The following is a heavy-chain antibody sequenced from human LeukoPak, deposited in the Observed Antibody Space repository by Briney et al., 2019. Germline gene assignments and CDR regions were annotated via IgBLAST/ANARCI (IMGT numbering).Heavy chain of an antibody. Sequence: GGSLRLSCAASGFTFSSFWMSWVRQAPGKGLEWVANIKQDGSETYYVDSVKGRFTISRDNAKNSLYLQMNSLRAEDTAVYYCARDGYKRDAFDIWGQGTMVTVSS. V-gene: IGHV3-7*01. CDR1: GFTFSSFW. CDR2: IKQDGSET. D-gene: IGHD5-24*01. J-gene: IGHJ3*02. CDR3: ARDGYKRDAFDI.